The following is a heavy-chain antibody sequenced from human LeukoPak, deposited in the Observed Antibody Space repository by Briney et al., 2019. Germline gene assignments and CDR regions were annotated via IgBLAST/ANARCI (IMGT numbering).Heavy chain of an antibody. V-gene: IGHV1-69*04. CDR2: IIPILGIA. D-gene: IGHD3-22*01. CDR3: ARALYLDSSGYYPGLDY. J-gene: IGHJ4*02. Sequence: ASVKVSCKASGGTFSSYAISWVRQAPGQGLEWMGRIIPILGIANYAQKFQGGVTITADKSTSTAYMELSSLRSDDTAVYYCARALYLDSSGYYPGLDYWGQGTLVTVSS. CDR1: GGTFSSYA.